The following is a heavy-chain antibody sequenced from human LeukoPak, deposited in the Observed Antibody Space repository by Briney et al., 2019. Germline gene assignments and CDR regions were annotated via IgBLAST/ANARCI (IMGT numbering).Heavy chain of an antibody. D-gene: IGHD3-10*01. CDR1: GGSFSDYY. Sequence: SETLSLTCGVSGGSFSDYYWNWIRQPPGKGLEWIGEINHGGSTNYNPSLKSRVTISVDTSKNQFSLKMSSVTAADAAVYYCARDGYHYGSGTYYRYYYYGMDVWGQGTTVTVSS. CDR3: ARDGYHYGSGTYYRYYYYGMDV. V-gene: IGHV4-34*01. J-gene: IGHJ6*02. CDR2: INHGGST.